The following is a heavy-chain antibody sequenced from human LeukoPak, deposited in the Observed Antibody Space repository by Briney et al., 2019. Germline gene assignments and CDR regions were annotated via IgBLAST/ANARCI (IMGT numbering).Heavy chain of an antibody. V-gene: IGHV1-46*01. CDR3: ARDGGSSGYYGY. CDR1: GYIFISYY. J-gene: IGHJ4*02. D-gene: IGHD3-22*01. Sequence: GASVKVSCKASGYIFISYYMHWVRQAPGQGLEWMGMINPTGGTTSYAQKFQGRVSLTSDTSTSTVYMDLSSLRSEDTAIYYCARDGGSSGYYGYWGQGTLVTVPS. CDR2: INPTGGTT.